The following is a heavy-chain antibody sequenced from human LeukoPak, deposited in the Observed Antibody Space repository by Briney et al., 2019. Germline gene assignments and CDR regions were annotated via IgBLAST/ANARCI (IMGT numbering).Heavy chain of an antibody. J-gene: IGHJ5*02. V-gene: IGHV4-39*01. Sequence: PSETLSLTCTVSGGSIGSSSYYWGWIRQPPGKGLEWVGSIYYSGSTYYNPSLKSRVTISVDTSKNQFSLKLSSVTAADTAVYYCARHSSGSYGWFDPWGQGTLVTVSS. CDR1: GGSIGSSSYY. D-gene: IGHD1-26*01. CDR2: IYYSGST. CDR3: ARHSSGSYGWFDP.